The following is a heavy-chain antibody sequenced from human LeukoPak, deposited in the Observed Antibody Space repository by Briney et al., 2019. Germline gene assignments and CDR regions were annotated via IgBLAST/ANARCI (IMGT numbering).Heavy chain of an antibody. CDR2: ISGSGGST. J-gene: IGHJ3*02. D-gene: IGHD6-6*01. Sequence: GGSLRLSCAASGFTFSSYAMSWVRQAPGKGLEWVSAISGSGGSTYYADSVKGRFTISRDNAKNSLYLQMNSLRAEDTAAYYCARSKAAPGAFDIWGQGTMVTVSS. CDR1: GFTFSSYA. V-gene: IGHV3-23*01. CDR3: ARSKAAPGAFDI.